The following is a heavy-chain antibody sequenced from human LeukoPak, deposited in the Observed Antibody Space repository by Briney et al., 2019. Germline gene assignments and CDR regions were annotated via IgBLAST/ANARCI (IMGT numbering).Heavy chain of an antibody. D-gene: IGHD6-13*01. Sequence: PGGSLRLSCAASGYTFTGYYMHWVRQAPGQGLEWMGWINPNSGGTNYAQKFQGRVTMTRDTSISTAYMELSRLRSDDTAVYYCARGRRTAAAGLDYWGQGTLVTVSS. V-gene: IGHV1-2*02. CDR1: GYTFTGYY. CDR3: ARGRRTAAAGLDY. J-gene: IGHJ4*02. CDR2: INPNSGGT.